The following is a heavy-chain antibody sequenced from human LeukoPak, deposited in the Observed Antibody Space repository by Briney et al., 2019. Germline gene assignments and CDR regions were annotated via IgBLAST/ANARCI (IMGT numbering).Heavy chain of an antibody. CDR2: IYTSGST. Sequence: NPSETLPLTCTVSGGSISSYYWSWIRQPAGKGLEWIGRIYTSGSTNYNPSLKSRVTMSVDTSKNQFSLKLSSVTAADTAVYYCARVLLGYCSSTSCGPNNWFDPWGQGTLVTVSS. J-gene: IGHJ5*02. CDR1: GGSISSYY. D-gene: IGHD2-2*01. V-gene: IGHV4-4*07. CDR3: ARVLLGYCSSTSCGPNNWFDP.